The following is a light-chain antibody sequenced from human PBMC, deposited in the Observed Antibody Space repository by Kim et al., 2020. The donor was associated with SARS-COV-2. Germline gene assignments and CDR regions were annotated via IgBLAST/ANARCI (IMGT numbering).Light chain of an antibody. CDR1: SSDVGSDNR. CDR2: EVS. Sequence: GQSVSISCTGTSSDVGSDNRVSWYQRPPGTAPKLIIYEVSNRPSGVPDRFSGSKSGNTASLTISGLQAEDEADYYCSSYTSSSTVIFGGGTQLTVL. J-gene: IGLJ2*01. V-gene: IGLV2-18*02. CDR3: SSYTSSSTVI.